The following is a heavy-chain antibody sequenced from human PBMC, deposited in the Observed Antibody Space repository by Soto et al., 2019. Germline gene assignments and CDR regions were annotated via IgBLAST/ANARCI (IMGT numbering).Heavy chain of an antibody. CDR1: GFTFSSYA. Sequence: GGSLRLSCAASGFTFSSYAMSWVRQAPGKGLEWVAVISYDGSNKYYADSVKGRFTISRDNSKNTLYLQMNSLRAEDTAVYYCAKEQDVATITYYFDYWGQGTLVTVSS. CDR2: ISYDGSNK. D-gene: IGHD5-12*01. J-gene: IGHJ4*02. V-gene: IGHV3-30*18. CDR3: AKEQDVATITYYFDY.